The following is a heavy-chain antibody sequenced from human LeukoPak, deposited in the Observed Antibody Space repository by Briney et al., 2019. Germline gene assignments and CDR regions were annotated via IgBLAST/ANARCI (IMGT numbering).Heavy chain of an antibody. CDR3: VKVAKYYYGSETYYFFEH. V-gene: IGHV3-7*01. Sequence: GGSLRLSCAASGFTFSSYWMSWVRQAPGKGLEWVANIKQDGSEKYYVDSVKGRFTISRDNAKNSLDLQMNSLRVEDTAIYYCVKVAKYYYGSETYYFFEHWGQGTPVTASS. D-gene: IGHD3-10*01. CDR2: IKQDGSEK. J-gene: IGHJ4*02. CDR1: GFTFSSYW.